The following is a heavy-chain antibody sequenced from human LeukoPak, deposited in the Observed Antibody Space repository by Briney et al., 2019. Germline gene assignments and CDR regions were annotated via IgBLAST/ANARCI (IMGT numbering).Heavy chain of an antibody. CDR1: GGSISSYY. CDR3: ARFLGVTAVLD. V-gene: IGHV4-59*01. D-gene: IGHD2-21*02. J-gene: IGHJ4*02. CDR2: IYYSGST. Sequence: SETLSLTCTVSGGSISSYYWSWIRQPPGKGVEWIGYIYYSGSTNYNPSLKSRVTISVDTSKNQFSLKLSSVTAADTAVYYCARFLGVTAVLDWGQGTLVTVSS.